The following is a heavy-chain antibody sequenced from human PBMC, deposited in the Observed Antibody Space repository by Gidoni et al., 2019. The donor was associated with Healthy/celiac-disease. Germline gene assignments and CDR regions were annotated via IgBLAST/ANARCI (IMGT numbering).Heavy chain of an antibody. J-gene: IGHJ2*01. V-gene: IGHV4-39*01. Sequence: QLQLQESGPGLVKPSETLSLTCTVSGGSISSSSYYWGWIRQPPGKGLEWIGSIYYSGSTYYNPSLKSRVTISVDTSKNQFSLKLSSVTAADTAVYYCARQQGSGFSHWYFDLWGRGTLVTVSS. CDR2: IYYSGST. CDR3: ARQQGSGFSHWYFDL. CDR1: GGSISSSSYY. D-gene: IGHD3-10*01.